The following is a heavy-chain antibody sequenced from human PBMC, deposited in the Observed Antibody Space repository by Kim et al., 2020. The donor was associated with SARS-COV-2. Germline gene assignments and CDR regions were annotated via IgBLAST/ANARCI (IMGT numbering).Heavy chain of an antibody. J-gene: IGHJ6*02. D-gene: IGHD6-6*01. CDR2: IIPIFGTA. Sequence: SVKVSCKASGGTFSSYAISWVRQAPGQGLEWMGGIIPIFGTANYAQKFQGRVTITADESTSTAYMELSSLRSEDTAVYYCARSAGIAARLVLKYVYGMDVWGQGTTVTVSS. V-gene: IGHV1-69*13. CDR3: ARSAGIAARLVLKYVYGMDV. CDR1: GGTFSSYA.